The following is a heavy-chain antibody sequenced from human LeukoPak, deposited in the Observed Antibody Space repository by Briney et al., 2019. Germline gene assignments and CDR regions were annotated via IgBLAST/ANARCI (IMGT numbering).Heavy chain of an antibody. CDR2: IYPGDSDT. V-gene: IGHV5-51*01. D-gene: IGHD3-3*01. J-gene: IGHJ4*02. CDR1: GYTFSSYW. CDR3: ARQNDFRPDY. Sequence: GEPLKISCKGPGYTFSSYWIGWVRQMPGKGLEWMGIIYPGDSDTRYSPSLQGQVTISVDTSIGTAYLQWSSLKASDTAIYYCARQNDFRPDYWGQGTLVTVSS.